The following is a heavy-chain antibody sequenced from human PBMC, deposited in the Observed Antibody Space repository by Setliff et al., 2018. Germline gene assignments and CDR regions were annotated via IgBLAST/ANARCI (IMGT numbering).Heavy chain of an antibody. Sequence: SETLSLTCTVSGGSISSSYYYWGWIRQPPGKGLEWIGSIYYSGSTYYNPSLKSRVTISVDTSKNQFSLKLSSVTAADTAVYYCARDVRVASSSWFKSAFDIWGQGTMVTVSS. CDR2: IYYSGST. J-gene: IGHJ3*02. CDR3: ARDVRVASSSWFKSAFDI. V-gene: IGHV4-39*07. D-gene: IGHD6-13*01. CDR1: GGSISSSYYY.